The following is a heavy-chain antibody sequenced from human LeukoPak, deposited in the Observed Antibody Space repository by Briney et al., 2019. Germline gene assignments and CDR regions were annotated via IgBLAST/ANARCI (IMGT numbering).Heavy chain of an antibody. CDR1: GFTFSNYA. Sequence: QPGGSLRLSCAASGFTFSNYAMHWVRQAPGKGLEWVSLISSGGTYEYYADSVKGRFTISRDNSKNTLYLQLNSLRAEDTAVYYCARDSTYYYDSGSSGPHYFDNWGQGTLDTVSS. J-gene: IGHJ4*02. CDR3: ARDSTYYYDSGSSGPHYFDN. D-gene: IGHD3-10*01. V-gene: IGHV3-30*01. CDR2: ISSGGTYE.